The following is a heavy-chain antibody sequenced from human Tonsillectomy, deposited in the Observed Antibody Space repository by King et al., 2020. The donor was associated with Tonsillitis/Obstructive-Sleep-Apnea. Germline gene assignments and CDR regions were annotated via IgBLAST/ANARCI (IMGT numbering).Heavy chain of an antibody. CDR1: GFTFSSYA. D-gene: IGHD3-9*01. Sequence: VQLVESGGGVVQPGRSLRLSCAASGFTFSSYAIHWVRQAPGKGLEWVAVISYDESNKYYADSVKGRFTISRDNSKNTLYLQMNSLRAEDTAIYYRTRSVYAILTGPPWYCGQGTLVTVSS. CDR3: TRSVYAILTGPPWY. J-gene: IGHJ4*02. CDR2: ISYDESNK. V-gene: IGHV3-30*04.